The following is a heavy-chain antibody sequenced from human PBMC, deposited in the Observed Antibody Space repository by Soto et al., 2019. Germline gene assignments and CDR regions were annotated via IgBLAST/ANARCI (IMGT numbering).Heavy chain of an antibody. V-gene: IGHV3-30*04. CDR1: GFTFSPYT. CDR2: ISYDGTGK. CDR3: ARGGGFCGGDCYKGGVDY. Sequence: QVQLVESGGGVVQPGTSLGLSCAVSGFTFSPYTMHWVRQAPGKGLEWVAVISYDGTGKYYADSVKGRFTISRDNSKNTLYLQMNSLRPEDTSVYYCARGGGFCGGDCYKGGVDYWGQGTLDTVSS. D-gene: IGHD2-21*02. J-gene: IGHJ4*02.